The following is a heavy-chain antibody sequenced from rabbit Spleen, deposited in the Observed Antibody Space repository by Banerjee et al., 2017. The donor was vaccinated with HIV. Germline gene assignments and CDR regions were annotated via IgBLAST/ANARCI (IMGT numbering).Heavy chain of an antibody. J-gene: IGHJ6*01. Sequence: QSLEESGGDLVKPGASLTLTCTASGVSFSVSSYMCWVRQAPGKGLEWIACIDAGSSDFTYFASWAKGQFTISKTSSTTVTLQMTSLTAADTATYFCARDTSSSFSSYGMDLWGPGTLVTVS. CDR1: GVSFSVSSY. D-gene: IGHD1-1*01. CDR3: ARDTSSSFSSYGMDL. CDR2: IDAGSSDFT. V-gene: IGHV1S40*01.